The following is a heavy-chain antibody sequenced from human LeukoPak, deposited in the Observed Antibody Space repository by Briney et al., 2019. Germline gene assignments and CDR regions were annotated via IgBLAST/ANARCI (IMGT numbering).Heavy chain of an antibody. CDR3: ARAGDSSGWLKTLDY. V-gene: IGHV1-2*02. CDR2: INPNSGGT. Sequence: GSSVKVSCKASGYTFTGHYMHWVRPAPGQGIEWMGWINPNSGGTNNAQKFHGRVTMTRDTSISTAYMELSRLRSDDAAVYYCARAGDSSGWLKTLDYWGQGTLVTVSS. J-gene: IGHJ4*02. D-gene: IGHD6-19*01. CDR1: GYTFTGHY.